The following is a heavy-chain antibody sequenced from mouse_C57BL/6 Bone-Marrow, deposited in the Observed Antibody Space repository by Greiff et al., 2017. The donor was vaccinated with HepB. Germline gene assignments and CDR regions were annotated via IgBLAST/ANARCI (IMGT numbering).Heavy chain of an antibody. D-gene: IGHD4-1*01. Sequence: EVKVVESGGGLVKPGGSLKLSCAASGFTFSSYAMSWVRQTPEKRLEWVATISDGGSYTYYPDNVKGRFTISRDNAKNNLYLQMSHLKSEDTAMYYCAREGPLGRDWFAYWGQGTLVTVSA. CDR1: GFTFSSYA. CDR3: AREGPLGRDWFAY. CDR2: ISDGGSYT. J-gene: IGHJ3*01. V-gene: IGHV5-4*01.